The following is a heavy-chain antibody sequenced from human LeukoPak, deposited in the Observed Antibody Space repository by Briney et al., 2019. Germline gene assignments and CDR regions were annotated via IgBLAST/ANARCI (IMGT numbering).Heavy chain of an antibody. CDR3: AREAYYDFWSGYFFDY. CDR2: IRQDGSEK. J-gene: IGHJ4*02. CDR1: GFTFSSYW. Sequence: GGSLRLSCAASGFTFSSYWMSWVRQAPEKGLEWVANIRQDGSEKYYVDSVKGRFTISRDSAKNSLYLQMNSLRAEDTAVYYCAREAYYDFWSGYFFDYWGQGTLVTVSS. V-gene: IGHV3-7*01. D-gene: IGHD3-3*01.